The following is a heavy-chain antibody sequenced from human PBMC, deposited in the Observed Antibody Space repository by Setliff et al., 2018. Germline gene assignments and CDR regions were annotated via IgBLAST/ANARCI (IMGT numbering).Heavy chain of an antibody. CDR1: GFTFRSYW. V-gene: IGHV3-7*01. J-gene: IGHJ4*02. Sequence: PGGSLRLSCAASGFTFRSYWMSWVRQAPGKGLEWVANIKKDGSIKYYLDSVRGRFTISRDNAENSLTLQMNSLRVEDTAVYCCSRDLQGSGDYVVDYWGQGTLVTVSS. CDR2: IKKDGSIK. CDR3: SRDLQGSGDYVVDY. D-gene: IGHD4-17*01.